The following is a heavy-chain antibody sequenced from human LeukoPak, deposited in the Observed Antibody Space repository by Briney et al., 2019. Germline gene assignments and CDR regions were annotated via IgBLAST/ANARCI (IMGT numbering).Heavy chain of an antibody. Sequence: ASVKVSCKASGYTFTSYYMHWVRQAPGQGLEWMGIINPSCGSTSYAQKFQGRVTMTRDTSTSTVYMELSSLRSEDTAVYYCARESYYYDSSGYLLGYWGQGTLVTVSS. J-gene: IGHJ4*02. V-gene: IGHV1-46*01. CDR1: GYTFTSYY. CDR2: INPSCGST. CDR3: ARESYYYDSSGYLLGY. D-gene: IGHD3-22*01.